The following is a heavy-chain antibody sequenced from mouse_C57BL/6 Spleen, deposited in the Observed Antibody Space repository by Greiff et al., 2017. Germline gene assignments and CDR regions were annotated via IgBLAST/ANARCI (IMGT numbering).Heavy chain of an antibody. CDR2: IRSKSSNYAT. Sequence: EVQLVESGGGLVQPKGSLKLSCAASGFTFNTYAMHWVRQAPGKGLEWVARIRSKSSNYATYYADSVKDRFTISRDDSQSMLYLQMNNLKTEDTAMDYCWRGEGDGYYGAMDYWGQGTSVTVSS. J-gene: IGHJ4*01. CDR1: GFTFNTYA. CDR3: WRGEGDGYYGAMDY. V-gene: IGHV10-3*01. D-gene: IGHD2-3*01.